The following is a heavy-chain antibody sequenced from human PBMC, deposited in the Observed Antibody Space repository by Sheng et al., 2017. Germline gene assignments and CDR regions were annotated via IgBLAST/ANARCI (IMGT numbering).Heavy chain of an antibody. J-gene: IGHJ5*02. Sequence: QLQLQESGPGLVRPSETLSLTCAVSGDSISGGGFSWTLGSDRSPGTGLEWIGNIYHSGSSTYSGSTYYDPSLKSRVLISIDTARNQFSLKLTSVTAADSAVYHCARLSHYGSQKSWFDPGAREPWSTVSS. D-gene: IGHD3-10*01. V-gene: IGHV4-30-2*06. CDR2: IYHSGSSTYSGST. CDR3: ARLSHYGSQKSWFDP. CDR1: GDSISGGGFS.